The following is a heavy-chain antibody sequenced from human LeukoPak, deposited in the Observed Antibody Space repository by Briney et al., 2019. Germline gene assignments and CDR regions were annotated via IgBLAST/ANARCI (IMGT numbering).Heavy chain of an antibody. Sequence: SQTLSLTCTVSGGSISSGGYYWSWIRQPPGKGLEWIGYIYHSGSTYYNPSLKSRVTISVDRSKNQFSLKLSSVTAADTAVYYCARAGYPYYYGSGSPRKGYYMDVWGKGTTVTVSS. J-gene: IGHJ6*03. V-gene: IGHV4-30-2*01. CDR3: ARAGYPYYYGSGSPRKGYYMDV. CDR1: GGSISSGGYY. D-gene: IGHD3-10*01. CDR2: IYHSGST.